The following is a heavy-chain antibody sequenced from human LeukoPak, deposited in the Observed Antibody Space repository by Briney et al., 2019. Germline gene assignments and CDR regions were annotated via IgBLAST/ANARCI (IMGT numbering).Heavy chain of an antibody. D-gene: IGHD6-13*01. CDR1: GFTFSSYA. CDR3: AGSSSWYLYYMDV. CDR2: ISYDGSNK. V-gene: IGHV3-30*04. Sequence: PRGSLRLSCAASGFTFSSYAMHWVRQAPGKGLEWVAVISYDGSNKYYADSVKGRFTISRDNSKNTLYLQMNSLRAEDTAVYYCAGSSSWYLYYMDVWGKGTTVTVSS. J-gene: IGHJ6*03.